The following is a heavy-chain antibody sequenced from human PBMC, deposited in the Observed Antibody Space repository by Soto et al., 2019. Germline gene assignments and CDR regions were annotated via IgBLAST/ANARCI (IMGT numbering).Heavy chain of an antibody. CDR2: ISHYETKK. J-gene: IGHJ4*02. V-gene: IGHV3-30*18. D-gene: IGHD1-26*01. Sequence: QVQLVESGGGVVQPGRSLRLSCAASGFSFSDYGIHWVRQAPGKGLEWVAVISHYETKKYFEDSVKGRFTISRDNSKNTVYLQLNSLRPEDTGVYYCAKDWVGGSNRYQLDKWGQGTLVSVSS. CDR3: AKDWVGGSNRYQLDK. CDR1: GFSFSDYG.